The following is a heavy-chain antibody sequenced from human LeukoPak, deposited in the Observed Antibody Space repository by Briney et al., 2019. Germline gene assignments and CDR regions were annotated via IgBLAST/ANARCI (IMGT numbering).Heavy chain of an antibody. D-gene: IGHD5-18*01. Sequence: GGSLRLSCAASGFTFSSHEMNWVRQAPGKGLEWVSYISNSGSTIYYADSVRGRFTISRDNAKNSLYLQMNSLRAEDTAVYYCARRGIQLWPHDDYWGQGTLVTVFS. V-gene: IGHV3-48*03. J-gene: IGHJ4*02. CDR2: ISNSGSTI. CDR3: ARRGIQLWPHDDY. CDR1: GFTFSSHE.